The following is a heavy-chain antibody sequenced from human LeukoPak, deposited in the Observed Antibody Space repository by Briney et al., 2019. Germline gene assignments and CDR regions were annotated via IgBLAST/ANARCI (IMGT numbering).Heavy chain of an antibody. CDR2: MNPNSGNT. V-gene: IGHV1-8*01. J-gene: IGHJ5*02. Sequence: ASVKVSCKASGYTFTSYDINWVRQATGQGLEWMGWMNPNSGNTGYAQKFQGRVTMTRNTSISTAYMELSSLRSEDTAVYYCARARSEYSSSSGNWFDPWGQGTLVTVSS. D-gene: IGHD6-6*01. CDR3: ARARSEYSSSSGNWFDP. CDR1: GYTFTSYD.